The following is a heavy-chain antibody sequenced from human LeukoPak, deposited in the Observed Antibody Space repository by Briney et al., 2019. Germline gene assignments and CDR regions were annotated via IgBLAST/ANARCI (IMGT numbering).Heavy chain of an antibody. CDR2: VSASCERT. V-gene: IGHV3-23*01. D-gene: IGHD2-8*02. J-gene: IGHJ6*02. CDR3: AKELAPSGIAVLVGTSQTPGENAMDV. Sequence: PGASLRLSCAGSGSTFSSYAINWVRQAPGKGLDWVAGVSASCERTHYADSVKGRFTISRDNDKKTVYLQMNSLRLEDTALYYCAKELAPSGIAVLVGTSQTPGENAMDVWGQGTTVTVSS. CDR1: GSTFSSYA.